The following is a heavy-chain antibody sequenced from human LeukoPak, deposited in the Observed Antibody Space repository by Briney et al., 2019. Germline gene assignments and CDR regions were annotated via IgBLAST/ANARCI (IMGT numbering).Heavy chain of an antibody. Sequence: SETLSLTCTVSGGSMSSHYWSWIRQPPGRGLEWIGNIYYSGSTNYNPSLNSRVTISVDTSKNQFSLKLSSVTAAVTAVYYCARGRGGPYYFDYWGQGSLVTVSS. CDR2: IYYSGST. V-gene: IGHV4-59*11. CDR3: ARGRGGPYYFDY. D-gene: IGHD3-10*01. J-gene: IGHJ4*02. CDR1: GGSMSSHY.